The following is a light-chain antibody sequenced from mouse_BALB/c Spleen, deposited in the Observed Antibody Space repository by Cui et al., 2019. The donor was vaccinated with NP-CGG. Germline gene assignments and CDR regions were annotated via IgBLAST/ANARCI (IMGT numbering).Light chain of an antibody. J-gene: IGLJ1*01. CDR3: ALWYSNHWV. CDR2: GTN. Sequence: QPVVAPDSALSRSPGETATLTCRSSTGAVTTSNYANWVQEKPDHLFTGLIGGTNNRAPGVPARFSGSPIGDKAALTITGAQTEDEAIYFCALWYSNHWVFGGGTKLTVL. CDR1: TGAVTTSNY. V-gene: IGLV1*01.